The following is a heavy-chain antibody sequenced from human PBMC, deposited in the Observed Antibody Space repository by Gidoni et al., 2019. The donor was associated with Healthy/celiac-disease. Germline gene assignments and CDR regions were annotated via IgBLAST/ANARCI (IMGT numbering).Heavy chain of an antibody. J-gene: IGHJ5*02. Sequence: QLQLQESGPGLVKPSETLSLTCTVSGLSISSSSYYWGWIRQPPGKVLEWIGSIYYSGSTYYNPSLKSRVTISVDTSKNQFSLKLSSVTAADTAVYYCAREIATARKLRYNWFDPWGQGTLVTVSS. D-gene: IGHD6-13*01. CDR3: AREIATARKLRYNWFDP. V-gene: IGHV4-39*02. CDR2: IYYSGST. CDR1: GLSISSSSYY.